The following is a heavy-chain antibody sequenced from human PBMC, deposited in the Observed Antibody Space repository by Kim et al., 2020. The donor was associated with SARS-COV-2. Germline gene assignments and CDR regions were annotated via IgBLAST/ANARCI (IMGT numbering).Heavy chain of an antibody. CDR3: ARDIAAAGPDY. CDR2: T. Sequence: TNYAQKLQGRVTMTTDTSTSTAYMELRSLRSDDTAVYYCARDIAAAGPDYWGQGTLVTVSS. J-gene: IGHJ4*02. V-gene: IGHV1-18*01. D-gene: IGHD6-13*01.